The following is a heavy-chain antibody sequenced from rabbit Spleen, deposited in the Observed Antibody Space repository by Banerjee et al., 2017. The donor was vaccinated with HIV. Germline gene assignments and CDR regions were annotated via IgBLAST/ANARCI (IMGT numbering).Heavy chain of an antibody. Sequence: QEQLEESGGDLVKPEGSLTLTCTASGFSFISSYWICWVRQAPGKGLEWIACIYAGSSISTYYANWAKGRFTISKTSSTTVTLQMTSLTAADTATYFCARVSETSGWGEDLWGPGTLVTVS. D-gene: IGHD4-1*01. J-gene: IGHJ4*01. V-gene: IGHV1S45*01. CDR2: IYAGSSIST. CDR3: ARVSETSGWGEDL. CDR1: GFSFISSYW.